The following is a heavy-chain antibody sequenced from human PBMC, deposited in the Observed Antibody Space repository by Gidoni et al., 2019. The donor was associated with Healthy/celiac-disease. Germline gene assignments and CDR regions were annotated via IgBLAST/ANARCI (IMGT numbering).Heavy chain of an antibody. CDR2: ISSSSSYI. CDR1: GFTFRSYS. J-gene: IGHJ3*02. V-gene: IGHV3-21*01. Sequence: EVQLVESGGGLVKPGGSLRLSCAASGFTFRSYSMNWVRQAPGKGLEWVSSISSSSSYIYYADSVKGRFTISRDNAKNSLYLQMNSLRAEDTAVYYCAREATVVTRGRAFDIWGQGTMVTVSS. D-gene: IGHD4-17*01. CDR3: AREATVVTRGRAFDI.